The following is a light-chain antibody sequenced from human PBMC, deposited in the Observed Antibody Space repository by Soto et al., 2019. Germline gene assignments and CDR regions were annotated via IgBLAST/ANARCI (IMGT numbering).Light chain of an antibody. V-gene: IGKV1-27*01. J-gene: IGKJ4*01. CDR1: QGFSNF. CDR3: QKYNSAPLT. CDR2: AAS. Sequence: DIQMTQSPSSLSASVGDRVTITCRASQGFSNFLAWYQQKPGKVPKLLIYAASTLQSGVPSRFNGSGSGTDFTLTISSLQPEDVATYYCQKYNSAPLTFGGGTKVEIK.